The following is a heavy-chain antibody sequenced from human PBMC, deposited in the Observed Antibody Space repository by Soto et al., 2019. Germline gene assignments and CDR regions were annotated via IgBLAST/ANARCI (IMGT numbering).Heavy chain of an antibody. V-gene: IGHV1-69*01. Sequence: QVQLVQSGAEVKKPGSSVKVSCKASGGTFSSYAISWVRQAPGQGLEWMGGIIPIFGTANYAQKFQARVTNTADESTSTAYMELSSLRSEDTAVYYCARRGYCSSTSCLYYYGMDVWGQGTTVTFSS. CDR2: IIPIFGTA. J-gene: IGHJ6*02. D-gene: IGHD2-2*01. CDR1: GGTFSSYA. CDR3: ARRGYCSSTSCLYYYGMDV.